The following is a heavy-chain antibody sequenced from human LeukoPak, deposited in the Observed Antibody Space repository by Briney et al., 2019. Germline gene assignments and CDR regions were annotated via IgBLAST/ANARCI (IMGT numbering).Heavy chain of an antibody. CDR1: GGSISSSNW. CDR2: IYTSGST. J-gene: IGHJ4*02. V-gene: IGHV4-4*07. D-gene: IGHD4-17*01. Sequence: SETLSLTCAVSGGSISSSNWWSWVRQPAGKGLEWIGRIYTSGSTNYNPSLKSRVTMSVDTSKNQFSLKLSSVTAADTAVYYCARSDYGDYFDYWGQGTLVTVSS. CDR3: ARSDYGDYFDY.